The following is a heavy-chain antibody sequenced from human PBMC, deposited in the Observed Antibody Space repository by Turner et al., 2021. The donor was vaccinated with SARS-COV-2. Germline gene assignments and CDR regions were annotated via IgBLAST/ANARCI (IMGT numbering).Heavy chain of an antibody. CDR3: ARHGDYCFAH. V-gene: IGHV3-7*01. Sequence: ELQLVESAGAFVQPGGSLRLPCAASVFTFSTYWMAWVRHAPVKGVEWMAHIRPDGSDQYYVGSVKGRFTISRDNVENSLFLQMNSLRAEDTAVYYCARHGDYCFAHWGQGTLVTVSS. CDR1: VFTFSTYW. J-gene: IGHJ4*02. D-gene: IGHD4-17*01. CDR2: IRPDGSDQ.